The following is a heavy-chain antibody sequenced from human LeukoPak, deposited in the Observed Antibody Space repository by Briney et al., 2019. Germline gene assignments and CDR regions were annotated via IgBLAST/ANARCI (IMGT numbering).Heavy chain of an antibody. D-gene: IGHD3-22*01. CDR3: AREGSSGYYPY. CDR2: ISYDGSEK. J-gene: IGHJ4*02. V-gene: IGHV3-30-3*01. Sequence: GGSLRLSCAASGFTFSSYPMHWVRQAPGKGLEWAAVISYDGSEKHYADPVKGRFTISRDNSKNTLYLQMNSLRAEDTAVYYCAREGSSGYYPYWGQGILVTVSS. CDR1: GFTFSSYP.